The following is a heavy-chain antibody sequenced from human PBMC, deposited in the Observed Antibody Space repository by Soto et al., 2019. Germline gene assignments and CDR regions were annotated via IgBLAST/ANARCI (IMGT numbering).Heavy chain of an antibody. D-gene: IGHD3-22*01. CDR2: IWYDGSNK. V-gene: IGHV3-33*01. J-gene: IGHJ4*02. CDR3: ARGYDSGDY. Sequence: QVQLVESGGGVVQPGRSLRLSCAASGFTFSSYGMHWVRQAPGKGLEWVAVIWYDGSNKYYADSVKGRFTITRDNSKNTLYLQMNSLRAEDTAVYYYARGYDSGDYWGQGTLVTVSS. CDR1: GFTFSSYG.